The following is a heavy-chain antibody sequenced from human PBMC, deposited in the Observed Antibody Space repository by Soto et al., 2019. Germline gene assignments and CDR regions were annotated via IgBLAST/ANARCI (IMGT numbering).Heavy chain of an antibody. Sequence: SVKVSCKASGGTFSSYAISWVRQAPGQGLEWMGGIIPIFGTANYAQKFQGRVTITADESTSTAYMELSSLRSEDTAVYYCAREVPSPGYYYYGMDVWGQGTTVTVSS. CDR3: AREVPSPGYYYYGMDV. CDR1: GGTFSSYA. D-gene: IGHD3-10*01. V-gene: IGHV1-69*13. CDR2: IIPIFGTA. J-gene: IGHJ6*02.